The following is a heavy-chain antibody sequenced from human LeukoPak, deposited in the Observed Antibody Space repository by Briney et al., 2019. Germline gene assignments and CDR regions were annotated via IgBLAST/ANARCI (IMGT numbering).Heavy chain of an antibody. J-gene: IGHJ3*02. D-gene: IGHD1-26*01. CDR1: GYSFTSYW. Sequence: PGESLKISCKGSGYSFTSYWIGWVRQMPGKGLEWMGIIYPGDSDTRYSPSFQGQVTISADKSISTAYLQWSSLKASDTAMYYCARQFFSEVGATTNAFDIWGQGTMVTVSS. CDR3: ARQFFSEVGATTNAFDI. CDR2: IYPGDSDT. V-gene: IGHV5-51*01.